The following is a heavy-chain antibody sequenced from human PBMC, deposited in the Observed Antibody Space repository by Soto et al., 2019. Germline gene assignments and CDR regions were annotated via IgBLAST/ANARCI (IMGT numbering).Heavy chain of an antibody. CDR1: GGSFSGYY. Sequence: QVQLQQWGAGLLKPSETLSLTCAVYGGSFSGYYWSWIRQPPGKGLEWIGEINHSGSTNYNPSLRCRVTISVDTSKNQYSLRLSSVTAADTAVYYCARGRLYGSGWKQSRNWFDPWGQGTLVTVSS. CDR2: INHSGST. CDR3: ARGRLYGSGWKQSRNWFDP. J-gene: IGHJ5*02. D-gene: IGHD6-19*01. V-gene: IGHV4-34*01.